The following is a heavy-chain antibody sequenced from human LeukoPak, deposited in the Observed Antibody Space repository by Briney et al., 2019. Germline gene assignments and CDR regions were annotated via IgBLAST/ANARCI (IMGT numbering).Heavy chain of an antibody. D-gene: IGHD3-3*01. J-gene: IGHJ3*02. CDR3: ARTYYDFWSGSWDAFDI. V-gene: IGHV3-48*01. CDR2: ISSSSSTI. Sequence: GGSLRLSCAASGFTFSSYSMNWVRQAPGKGLEWVSYISSSSSTIYYADSVKGRFTISRDNAKNSLYLQMNSLRAEDTAVYYCARTYYDFWSGSWDAFDIWGQGTMVTVSS. CDR1: GFTFSSYS.